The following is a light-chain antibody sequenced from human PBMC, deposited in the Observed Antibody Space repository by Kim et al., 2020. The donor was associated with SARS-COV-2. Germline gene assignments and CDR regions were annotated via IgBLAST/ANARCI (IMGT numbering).Light chain of an antibody. CDR2: AAS. Sequence: DIQMTQSPSSLSASVGDRVTITCRASQSISSYLSWYQQKPGKAPKLLFYAASSLQAGVPSRFSASGSGTDFTLTISSVQPEDFATYDWQQSYSTLWTFGQGTKVDIK. V-gene: IGKV1-39*01. J-gene: IGKJ1*01. CDR3: QQSYSTLWT. CDR1: QSISSY.